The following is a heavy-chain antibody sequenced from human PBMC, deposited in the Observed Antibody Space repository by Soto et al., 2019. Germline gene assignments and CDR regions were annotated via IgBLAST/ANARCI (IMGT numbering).Heavy chain of an antibody. CDR1: GFTFDDYA. V-gene: IGHV3-9*01. CDR3: AKGLHTSQTPYYYYYYMDV. J-gene: IGHJ6*03. Sequence: PGGSLRLSCAASGFTFDDYAMHWVRQAPGKGLEWVSGISWNSGSIGYADSVKGRFTISRDNAKNSLYLQMNSLRAEDTALYYCAKGLHTSQTPYYYYYYMDVWGKGTSVTVS. CDR2: ISWNSGSI. D-gene: IGHD4-4*01.